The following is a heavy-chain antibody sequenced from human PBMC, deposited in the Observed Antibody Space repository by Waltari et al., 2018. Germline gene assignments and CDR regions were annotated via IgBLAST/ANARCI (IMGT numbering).Heavy chain of an antibody. CDR3: ARSYDFWSGYYID. J-gene: IGHJ4*02. Sequence: QVQLQESGPGLVKPSETLSLTCAVSGYSISSGYYWGWIRQPPGKGLEWIGSIYHSGSTYYNPSLKSRVTISVDTSKNQFSLKLSSVTAADTAVYYCARSYDFWSGYYIDWGQGTLVTVSS. D-gene: IGHD3-3*01. CDR1: GYSISSGYY. V-gene: IGHV4-38-2*01. CDR2: IYHSGST.